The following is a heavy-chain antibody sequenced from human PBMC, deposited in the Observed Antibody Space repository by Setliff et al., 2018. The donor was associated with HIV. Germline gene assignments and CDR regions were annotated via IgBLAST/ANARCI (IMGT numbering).Heavy chain of an antibody. V-gene: IGHV5-51*01. D-gene: IGHD3-3*01. J-gene: IGHJ4*02. CDR3: ARLSKFYDFRTPDY. CDR1: GYSFTNYW. Sequence: PGESLTISCHPSGYSFTNYWVGWVRQLPGKGLEWMGLIWPSDSDTIYSPSFQGQVSLSADKSTSTVYLQWSSLKAPDTAMYHCARLSKFYDFRTPDYWGQGTLVTVSS. CDR2: IWPSDSDT.